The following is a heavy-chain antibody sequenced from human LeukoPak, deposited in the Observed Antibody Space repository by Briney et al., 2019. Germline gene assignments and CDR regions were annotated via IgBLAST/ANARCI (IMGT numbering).Heavy chain of an antibody. CDR2: IYHSGST. Sequence: PSETLSLTCTVSGYSISSGYYWGWIRQPPGKGLEWIGSIYHSGSTYYNPSLKSRVTISVDTSKNQFSLKLSSVTAADTAVYYCAGGLHPDAFDIWGQGTMVTVSS. D-gene: IGHD5-24*01. CDR3: AGGLHPDAFDI. CDR1: GYSISSGYY. J-gene: IGHJ3*02. V-gene: IGHV4-38-2*02.